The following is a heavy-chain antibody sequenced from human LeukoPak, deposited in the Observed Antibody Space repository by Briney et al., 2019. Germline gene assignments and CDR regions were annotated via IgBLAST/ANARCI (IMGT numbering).Heavy chain of an antibody. V-gene: IGHV1-2*02. CDR1: GYTFTGYY. J-gene: IGHJ5*02. Sequence: ASVKVSCRASGYTFTGYYMHWVRQAPAQGLEWMGWINPNSGATNYAQQFQGRVTMTRATSFSTAAMVLSRLRSDDTAVYYCARILKLTVSFDPWGQGTLVTVSS. D-gene: IGHD5/OR15-5a*01. CDR2: INPNSGAT. CDR3: ARILKLTVSFDP.